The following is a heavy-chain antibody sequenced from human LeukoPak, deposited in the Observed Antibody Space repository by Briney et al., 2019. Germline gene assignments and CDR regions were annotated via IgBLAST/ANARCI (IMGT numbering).Heavy chain of an antibody. CDR1: GFTLSSNY. V-gene: IGHV3-66*01. D-gene: IGHD3-16*01. CDR3: ARDLMGEFPFDY. Sequence: GGSLRLSCAASGFTLSSNYMSWVRQAPGKGLEWVSVIYSGGSTYYADSVKGRFTISRDNSKNTLYLQMNSLRAEDTAVYYCARDLMGEFPFDYWGQGTLVTVSS. CDR2: IYSGGST. J-gene: IGHJ4*02.